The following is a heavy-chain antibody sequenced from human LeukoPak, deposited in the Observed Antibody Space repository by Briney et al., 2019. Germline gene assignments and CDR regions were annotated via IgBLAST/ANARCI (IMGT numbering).Heavy chain of an antibody. J-gene: IGHJ5*02. D-gene: IGHD3-3*01. Sequence: KPSATLSLSGAVAGGSSSSYWWRWSRQPGGEGVEWMGRIYSGGSTNYKPSLKRGVTMSLDTSHNQFSLKLSPVPAAATPVYYCARDDPYDFWSGYYPFDLWGQGPLVTVPS. CDR2: IYSGGST. CDR3: ARDDPYDFWSGYYPFDL. CDR1: GGSSSSYW. V-gene: IGHV4-4*07.